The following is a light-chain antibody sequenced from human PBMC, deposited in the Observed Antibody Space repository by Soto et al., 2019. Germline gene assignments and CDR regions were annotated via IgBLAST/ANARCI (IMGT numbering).Light chain of an antibody. V-gene: IGLV2-14*01. CDR3: SSRTSSSTYL. J-gene: IGLJ1*01. Sequence: QSVLTQPASVSGSPGQSITISCTGTSSDVGGYNYVSWYQHHPGKAPKLMISEVSHRPSGVSDRFSGSKSGNTASLTISGLQAEDEADYYCSSRTSSSTYLFGTGTQLTVL. CDR2: EVS. CDR1: SSDVGGYNY.